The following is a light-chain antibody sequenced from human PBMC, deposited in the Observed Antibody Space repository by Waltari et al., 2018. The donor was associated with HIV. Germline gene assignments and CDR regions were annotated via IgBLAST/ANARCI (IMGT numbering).Light chain of an antibody. J-gene: IGLJ3*02. CDR3: AAWDGSLRGGV. CDR2: TNN. CDR1: SSNLGIND. V-gene: IGLV1-47*01. Sequence: QSVLTQPPSASGTPGQRVTISCSGSSSNLGINDVSWYQHPPGTAPNLLIFTNNQRPSWVPDRFSASNSGTSAPLAIGALQADDEADYYCAAWDGSLRGGVFGGGTKLTV.